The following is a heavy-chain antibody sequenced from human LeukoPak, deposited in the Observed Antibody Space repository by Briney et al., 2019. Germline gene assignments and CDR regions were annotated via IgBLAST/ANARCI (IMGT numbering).Heavy chain of an antibody. Sequence: PSETLSLTCAVSGYSISSGYYWGWIRQPPGKGLEWIGSIYHSGSTYYNPSLKSRVTISVDTSKNQFSLKLSSVTATDTAVYYCGTQTTVTTIDYWGQGTLVTVSS. CDR1: GYSISSGYY. V-gene: IGHV4-38-2*01. CDR3: GTQTTVTTIDY. CDR2: IYHSGST. D-gene: IGHD4-11*01. J-gene: IGHJ4*02.